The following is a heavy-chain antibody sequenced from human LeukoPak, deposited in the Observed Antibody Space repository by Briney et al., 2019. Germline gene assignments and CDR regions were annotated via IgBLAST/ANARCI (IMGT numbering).Heavy chain of an antibody. CDR2: IYSGGST. D-gene: IGHD6-19*01. CDR3: ARVGIAVAGFDY. CDR1: GFTVSSNY. J-gene: IGHJ4*02. V-gene: IGHV3-53*01. Sequence: GGSLRLSCVASGFTVSSNYISWVRQAPGKGLEWVSVIYSGGSTYYADSVKGRFTISRDNSKNTLYLQMNSLRAEDTAVYYCARVGIAVAGFDYWGQGALVTVSS.